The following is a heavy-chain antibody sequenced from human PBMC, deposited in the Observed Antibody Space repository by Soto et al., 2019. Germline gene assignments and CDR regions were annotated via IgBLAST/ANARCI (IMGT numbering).Heavy chain of an antibody. CDR1: GFTFSSYA. J-gene: IGHJ4*02. Sequence: QVQLVESGGGVVQPGRSLRLSCAASGFTFSSYAMHWVRQAPGKGLEWVAVISYDGSNKYYADSVKGRFTISRDNSKNTLYLQRNSLRAEDTAVYYCARDAGGMTTAQPAYWGQGTLVTVSS. D-gene: IGHD4-17*01. V-gene: IGHV3-30-3*01. CDR2: ISYDGSNK. CDR3: ARDAGGMTTAQPAY.